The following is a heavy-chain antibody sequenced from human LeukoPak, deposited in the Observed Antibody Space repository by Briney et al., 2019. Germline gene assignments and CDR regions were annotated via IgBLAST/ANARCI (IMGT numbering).Heavy chain of an antibody. CDR2: INHSGST. J-gene: IGHJ4*02. CDR3: ARGISFQAAAGTVFDY. CDR1: GGSFSGYY. V-gene: IGHV4-34*01. D-gene: IGHD6-13*01. Sequence: KPSETLSLTCAVYGGSFSGYYWSWIRQPPGKGLEWIGEINHSGSTNYNPSLKSRVTISVDTSKNQFSLKLSSVTAADTAVYYCARGISFQAAAGTVFDYWGQGTLVTVSS.